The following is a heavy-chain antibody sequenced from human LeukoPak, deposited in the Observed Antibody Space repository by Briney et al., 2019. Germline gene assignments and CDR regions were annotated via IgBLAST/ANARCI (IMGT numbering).Heavy chain of an antibody. V-gene: IGHV1-24*01. CDR3: ATDMSIAVAGRFDY. J-gene: IGHJ4*02. Sequence: ASVKVSCKVSGYTLTELSMHWVRRAPGKGLEWMGGFDPEDGETIYAQKFQGRVTMTEDTSTDTAYMELSSLRSEDTAVYYCATDMSIAVAGRFDYWGQGTLVTVSS. D-gene: IGHD6-19*01. CDR2: FDPEDGET. CDR1: GYTLTELS.